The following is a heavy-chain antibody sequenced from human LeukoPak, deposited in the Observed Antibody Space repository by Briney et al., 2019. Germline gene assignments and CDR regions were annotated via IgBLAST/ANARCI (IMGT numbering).Heavy chain of an antibody. CDR1: GGSFSCYY. D-gene: IGHD6-13*01. V-gene: IGHV4-34*01. J-gene: IGHJ5*02. CDR2: INHSGST. CDR3: ARGLGIAAAGSLNWFDP. Sequence: PSETLSLTCAVYGGSFSCYYWSWIRQPPGKGLEWIGEINHSGSTNYNPSLKSRVTISVDTSKNQFSLKLSSVTAADTAVYYCARGLGIAAAGSLNWFDPWGQGTLVTVSS.